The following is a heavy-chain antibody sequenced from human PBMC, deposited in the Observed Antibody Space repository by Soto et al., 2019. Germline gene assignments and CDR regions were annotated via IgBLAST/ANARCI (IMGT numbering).Heavy chain of an antibody. CDR1: GGSISSYY. CDR2: VHHSWGS. D-gene: IGHD3-10*01. CDR3: ARQGFGPLHGLVDV. Sequence: QVQLQESGPGLVKPSETLSLSCTVSGGSISSYYWSWFRQSPGKRMEWIGYVHHSWGSSYNPSLQXXVXLPLDTSKSQFSLKVTSVTATDTAVYYCARQGFGPLHGLVDVWGQGTTVTVSS. J-gene: IGHJ6*02. V-gene: IGHV4-59*08.